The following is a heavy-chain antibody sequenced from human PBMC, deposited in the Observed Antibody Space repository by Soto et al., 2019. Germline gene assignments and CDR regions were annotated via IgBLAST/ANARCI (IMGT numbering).Heavy chain of an antibody. D-gene: IGHD6-13*01. Sequence: QLQLQESGPGLVKPSETLSHTCNVSGGSISSSRYYWGWIRQPPGKGLEWIGSIYYSGSTYYNPSLKSRVTISVDTSKNHFSSKLSSVTAADTAVYYCANCAAAGTNLGAYYYHVLDVWRQGTQVTISS. J-gene: IGHJ6*02. V-gene: IGHV4-39*02. CDR1: GGSISSSRYY. CDR2: IYYSGST. CDR3: ANCAAAGTNLGAYYYHVLDV.